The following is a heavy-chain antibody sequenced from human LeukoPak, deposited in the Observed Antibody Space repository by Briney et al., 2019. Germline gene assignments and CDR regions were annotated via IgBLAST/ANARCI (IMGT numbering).Heavy chain of an antibody. Sequence: RASVKVSCKSSGYTFTAYAMHWVRQAPGQGREWMGWITPSDGANYAQKFQGRVTMTRDTSMSTAYMDLNRLTSDDTAVYFCARDRYGDGFAHFDYWGQGTLVTVSS. D-gene: IGHD5-24*01. CDR1: GYTFTAYA. V-gene: IGHV1-2*02. CDR3: ARDRYGDGFAHFDY. J-gene: IGHJ4*02. CDR2: ITPSDGA.